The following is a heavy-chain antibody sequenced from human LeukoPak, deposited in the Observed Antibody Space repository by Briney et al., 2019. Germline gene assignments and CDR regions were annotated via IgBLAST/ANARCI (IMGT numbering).Heavy chain of an antibody. Sequence: GASAKVSCKASGYSFTTYGISWVRQAPGQGLEWMGWISVYNGHTNYAQNLQSRVTVTTDTSTSTAYMELRSLRSDDTAIYYCARRPLAGIAAAASPFDPWGQGTLVTVSS. V-gene: IGHV1-18*01. J-gene: IGHJ5*02. CDR1: GYSFTTYG. CDR2: ISVYNGHT. CDR3: ARRPLAGIAAAASPFDP. D-gene: IGHD6-13*01.